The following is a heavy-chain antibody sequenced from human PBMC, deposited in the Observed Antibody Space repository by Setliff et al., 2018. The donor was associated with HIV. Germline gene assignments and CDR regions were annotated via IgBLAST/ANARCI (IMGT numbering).Heavy chain of an antibody. D-gene: IGHD2-15*01. Sequence: SETLSLTCTVSGGSISSYYWSWIRQPAGKGLEWIGRIYTSGSTYYNPSLKSRVTISVDTSRNQFSLNLSSVTAADTAVYYCARFPLLHKNAFDIWGQGTMVTVSS. CDR2: IYTSGST. V-gene: IGHV4-4*07. CDR1: GGSISSYY. J-gene: IGHJ3*02. CDR3: ARFPLLHKNAFDI.